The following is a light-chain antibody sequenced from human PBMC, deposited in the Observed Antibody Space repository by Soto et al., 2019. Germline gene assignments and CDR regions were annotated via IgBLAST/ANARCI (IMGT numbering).Light chain of an antibody. Sequence: QSALTQPPSASGSPGESVTISCTGTSSDVGGYKYVSWYQQHPGKAPKLIIYEVTKWPSGVPDRFSGSKSGNTASLTVSGLQADDEADYFCSSYVGTNFVNVFGTGTKVTVL. CDR2: EVT. CDR3: SSYVGTNFVNV. CDR1: SSDVGGYKY. J-gene: IGLJ1*01. V-gene: IGLV2-8*01.